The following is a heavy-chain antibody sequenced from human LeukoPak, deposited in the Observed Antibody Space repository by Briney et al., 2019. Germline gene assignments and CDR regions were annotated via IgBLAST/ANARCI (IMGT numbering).Heavy chain of an antibody. CDR3: AGGMRLRMNFDY. Sequence: GGSLRLSCVASGFTYSDYYMNWIRQAPGKGLEWVSYISHSTTYTSYADSVKGRFSISRDNAKNSLYLQMYSLRVEDTAVYYCAGGMRLRMNFDYWGQGTLVTVSS. J-gene: IGHJ4*02. CDR2: ISHSTTYT. D-gene: IGHD6-25*01. V-gene: IGHV3-11*05. CDR1: GFTYSDYY.